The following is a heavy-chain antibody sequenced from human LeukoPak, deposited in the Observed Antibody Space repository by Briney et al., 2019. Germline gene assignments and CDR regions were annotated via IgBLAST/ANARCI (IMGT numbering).Heavy chain of an antibody. CDR1: EFSVGSNY. V-gene: IGHV3-66*01. CDR3: ARNNWFDP. CDR2: IYSGGST. Sequence: GGSLRLSCAASEFSVGSNYMTWVRQAPGKGLEWVSLIYSGGSTYYADSVKGRFTISRDNSKNTLYLQMNSLRAEDTAVYHCARNNWFDPWGQGTLVTVSS. J-gene: IGHJ5*02.